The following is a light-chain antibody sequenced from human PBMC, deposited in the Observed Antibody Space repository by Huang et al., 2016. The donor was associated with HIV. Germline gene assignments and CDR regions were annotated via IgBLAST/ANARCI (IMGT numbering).Light chain of an antibody. CDR2: KAS. CDR1: QSISDY. J-gene: IGKJ1*01. V-gene: IGKV1-5*03. CDR3: QQYNNYPWT. Sequence: DIQMTQSPSTLSASVGDRVTITCRASQSISDYLGWYQQKPGEAPNLLIYKASSLEGGVPPRFSDSGSGTEFTLTIISLQADDVATYYCQQYNNYPWTFGQGTLVEIK.